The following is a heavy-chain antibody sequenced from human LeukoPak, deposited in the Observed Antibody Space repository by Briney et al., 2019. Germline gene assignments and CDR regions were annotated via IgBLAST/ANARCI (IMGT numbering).Heavy chain of an antibody. Sequence: GGSLRLSCAASGFIFSNYNMNWVRQTPGKGLEWLSYISSSSGTIYYADPVKGRFTISGDNAKNSLYLQMNSLRAEHTAVYYCARALGYSYGYAVDYWGQGTLVTVSS. J-gene: IGHJ4*02. V-gene: IGHV3-48*01. CDR1: GFIFSNYN. D-gene: IGHD5-18*01. CDR2: ISSSSGTI. CDR3: ARALGYSYGYAVDY.